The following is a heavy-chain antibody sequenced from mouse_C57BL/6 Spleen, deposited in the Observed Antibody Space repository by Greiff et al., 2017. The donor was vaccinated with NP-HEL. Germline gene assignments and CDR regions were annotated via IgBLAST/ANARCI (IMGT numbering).Heavy chain of an antibody. CDR2: IDPSDSYT. Sequence: VQLQQPGAELVMPGASVKLSCKASGYTFTSYWMHWVKQRPGQGLEWIGEIDPSDSYTNYNQKFKGKSTLTVDKSSSTAYMQLSSLTSEDSAVYYGARRDGNYGGSFDYWGQGTTLTVSS. D-gene: IGHD2-1*01. CDR3: ARRDGNYGGSFDY. CDR1: GYTFTSYW. J-gene: IGHJ2*01. V-gene: IGHV1-69*01.